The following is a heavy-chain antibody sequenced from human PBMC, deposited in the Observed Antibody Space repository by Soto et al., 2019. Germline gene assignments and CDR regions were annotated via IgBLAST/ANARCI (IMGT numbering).Heavy chain of an antibody. D-gene: IGHD3-10*01. CDR3: VRGVNPFDAFDI. CDR2: INSDGSRT. Sequence: GGSLRLSCAASGSTFSSYWMHWVRQAPGKGLVWVSRINSDGSRTSYADSVKGRFTISRDNAKNTLYLQMNSLRAEDTAVYYCVRGVNPFDAFDIWGQGTMVTVSS. CDR1: GSTFSSYW. J-gene: IGHJ3*02. V-gene: IGHV3-74*01.